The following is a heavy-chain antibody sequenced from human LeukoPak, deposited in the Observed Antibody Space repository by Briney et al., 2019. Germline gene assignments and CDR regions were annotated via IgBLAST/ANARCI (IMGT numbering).Heavy chain of an antibody. Sequence: GGSLRLSCAASGFTFSSYAMSWVRQAPGKGLEWVSAISGSGGSTYYADSVKGRFTISRDNSKNTLYLQMNGLRAEDTAVYYCARRRGRVIDYWGQGTLVTVSS. V-gene: IGHV3-23*01. CDR1: GFTFSSYA. CDR2: ISGSGGST. CDR3: ARRRGRVIDY. D-gene: IGHD3-22*01. J-gene: IGHJ4*02.